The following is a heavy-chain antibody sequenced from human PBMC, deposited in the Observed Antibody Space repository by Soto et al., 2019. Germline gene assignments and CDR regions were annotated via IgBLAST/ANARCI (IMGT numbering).Heavy chain of an antibody. V-gene: IGHV1-18*01. CDR1: GNTFASHG. CDR3: ARVDPRGVAVVRDY. CDR2: IIGFNGQT. Sequence: QVQLVQSGPEVKKPGASVKVSCKASGNTFASHGFSWVRQAPGQGLEWMGWIIGFNGQTNYALKFQGRVTLTTDTSTSTAYIELRSLRSDDTAVYFCARVDPRGVAVVRDYWGQGTLVTVSS. J-gene: IGHJ4*02. D-gene: IGHD3-10*01.